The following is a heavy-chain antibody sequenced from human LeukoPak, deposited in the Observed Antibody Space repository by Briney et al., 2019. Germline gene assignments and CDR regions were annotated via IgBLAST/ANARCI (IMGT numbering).Heavy chain of an antibody. D-gene: IGHD6-19*01. CDR1: GGSISSSSYY. V-gene: IGHV4-39*01. J-gene: IGHJ4*02. Sequence: SQTLSLTCTVSGGSISSSSYYWGWIRQPPGKGLEWIGSIYYSGSTYYNPSLKSRVTISVDTSKNQFSLKLSSVTAADTAVYYCARLSFSSGWNFDYWGQGTLVTVSS. CDR3: ARLSFSSGWNFDY. CDR2: IYYSGST.